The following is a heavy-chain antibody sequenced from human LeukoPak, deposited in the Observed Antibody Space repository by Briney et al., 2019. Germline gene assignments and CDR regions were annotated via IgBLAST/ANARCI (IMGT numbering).Heavy chain of an antibody. V-gene: IGHV3-53*01. CDR1: GFTVSTNY. CDR3: ARGMVRAYFDY. CDR2: IYSGGNT. J-gene: IGHJ4*02. Sequence: GGSLRLSCAASGFTVSTNYMGWVRQAPGKGLEWVSVIYSGGNTNYADSVKGRFTISRDNSKNTLYLQMNSLRAEDTAVYYCARGMVRAYFDYWGQGTLVTVSS. D-gene: IGHD3-10*01.